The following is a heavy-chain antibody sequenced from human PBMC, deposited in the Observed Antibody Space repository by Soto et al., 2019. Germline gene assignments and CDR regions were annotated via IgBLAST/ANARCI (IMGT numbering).Heavy chain of an antibody. V-gene: IGHV4-34*01. Sequence: QVQLQQWGAGLLKLSETLSLTCAVYGGSFSGYYWSWIRQPPGKGLEWIGEINHSGSTNYNPSLNSRVTISVDTFKNQFSLKLSSVTAADTAVYYCARYDYGGIYFDYWGQGTLVTVSS. J-gene: IGHJ4*02. CDR3: ARYDYGGIYFDY. CDR2: INHSGST. D-gene: IGHD4-17*01. CDR1: GGSFSGYY.